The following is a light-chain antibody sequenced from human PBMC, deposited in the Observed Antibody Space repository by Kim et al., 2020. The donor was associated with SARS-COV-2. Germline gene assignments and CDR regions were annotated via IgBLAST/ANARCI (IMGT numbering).Light chain of an antibody. Sequence: DVQMTQSPSSLSASRGDRVTITCRASENVKGWLAWYQQKPGTAPKLLIYKTSTLESGVPSRFSGTESATEFTLTIANVQPDDFATYFCQQYNRYSSFGQGTKLEIK. CDR1: ENVKGW. J-gene: IGKJ2*01. CDR2: KTS. V-gene: IGKV1-5*03. CDR3: QQYNRYSS.